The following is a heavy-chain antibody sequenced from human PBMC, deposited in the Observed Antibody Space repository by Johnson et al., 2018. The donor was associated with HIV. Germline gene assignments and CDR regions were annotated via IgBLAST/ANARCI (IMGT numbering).Heavy chain of an antibody. CDR3: ARDSDKWELRPGAFDI. Sequence: VQLVESGGGVVQPGRSLRLSCAASGFTFSSYGMHWVRQAPGKGLEWVGRIKSKTDGGTTDYAAPVKGRFSISRDDSKNTLYLQMNSLRAEDTAVYYCARDSDKWELRPGAFDIWGQGTMVTVSS. J-gene: IGHJ3*02. V-gene: IGHV3-15*01. D-gene: IGHD1-26*01. CDR2: IKSKTDGGTT. CDR1: GFTFSSYG.